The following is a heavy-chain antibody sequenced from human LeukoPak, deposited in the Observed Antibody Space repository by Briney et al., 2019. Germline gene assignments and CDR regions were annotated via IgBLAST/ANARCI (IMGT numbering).Heavy chain of an antibody. Sequence: PGGSLRLSCAASGFIVDNFAMTWVRQAPGKGLVGVSSVSSNGAFRNYADSGKVRFTIVRDNSKNTLYLQVNSPRADATAIYYWGKGGLRSAWDYWGQGTLVTVSS. J-gene: IGHJ4*02. D-gene: IGHD2-15*01. V-gene: IGHV3-23*01. CDR2: VSSNGAFR. CDR3: GKGGLRSAWDY. CDR1: GFIVDNFA.